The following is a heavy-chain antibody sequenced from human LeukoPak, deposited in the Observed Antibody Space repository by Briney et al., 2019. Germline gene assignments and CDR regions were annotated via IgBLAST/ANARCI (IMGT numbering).Heavy chain of an antibody. D-gene: IGHD2/OR15-2a*01. CDR3: ARNRGHYYGMDV. Sequence: PSETLSLTCTVSGGSISSYYWSWIRQPPGKGLEWIGYIYYSGSTNYNPSLKSRVTISVDTSKNQFSLKLGSVTAADTAVYYCARNRGHYYGMDVWGQGTTVTVSS. J-gene: IGHJ6*02. CDR1: GGSISSYY. CDR2: IYYSGST. V-gene: IGHV4-59*01.